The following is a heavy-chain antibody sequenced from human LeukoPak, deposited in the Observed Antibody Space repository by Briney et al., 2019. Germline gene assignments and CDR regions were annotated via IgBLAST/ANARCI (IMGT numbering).Heavy chain of an antibody. D-gene: IGHD4-17*01. CDR2: ISSSSSYI. CDR1: GFTFSSYS. Sequence: GGSLRLSCAASGFTFSSYSMNWVRQAPGKGLEWVSSISSSSSYIYYADSVKGRFTISRDNSKNTLYLQMNSLRAEDTAVYYCAKYGDSDAFDIWGQGTMVTVSS. V-gene: IGHV3-21*04. CDR3: AKYGDSDAFDI. J-gene: IGHJ3*02.